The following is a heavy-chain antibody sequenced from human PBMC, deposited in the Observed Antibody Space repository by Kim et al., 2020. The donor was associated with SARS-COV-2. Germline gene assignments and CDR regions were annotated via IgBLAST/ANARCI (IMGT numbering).Heavy chain of an antibody. Sequence: ASVKVSCNASGYTFTSYGISWVRQAPGQGLEWMGLISAYNGNTNDAQKLQGRVTMTTDTSTSTAYMELRSLRADYTAADYCARESAKYGSGVSLYYHYYG. CDR3: ARESAKYGSGVSLYYHYYG. CDR1: GYTFTSYG. D-gene: IGHD2-15*01. V-gene: IGHV1-18*01. J-gene: IGHJ6*01. CDR2: ISAYNGNT.